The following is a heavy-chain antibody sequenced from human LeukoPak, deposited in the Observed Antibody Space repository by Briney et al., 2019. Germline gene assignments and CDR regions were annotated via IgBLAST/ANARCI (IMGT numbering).Heavy chain of an antibody. CDR2: ISTDGSST. CDR1: GFTFSNYW. D-gene: IGHD6-19*01. Sequence: GGSLRLSCAASGFTFSNYWMHWVRQAPGKGLVWVSRISTDGSSTTYADSVKGRFTISRDNAKNTLYLQMNSLRAEDTAVYYCARDTSGWYDFDYWGQGTLVTVSS. J-gene: IGHJ4*02. V-gene: IGHV3-74*03. CDR3: ARDTSGWYDFDY.